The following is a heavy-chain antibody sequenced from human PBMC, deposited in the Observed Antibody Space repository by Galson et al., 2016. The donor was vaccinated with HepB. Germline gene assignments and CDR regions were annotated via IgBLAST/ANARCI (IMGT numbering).Heavy chain of an antibody. D-gene: IGHD2-15*01. J-gene: IGHJ4*02. CDR3: AKDHGCYSGFDY. Sequence: SLRLSCAASGFTFGTYTMHWIRQAPGEGLQWVSLITGDRANAYYADSVKGRFTISRDNRKNSLYLQMNSLRTEDTALYYCAKDHGCYSGFDYWGQGTLVTVSS. V-gene: IGHV3-43*01. CDR1: GFTFGTYT. CDR2: ITGDRANA.